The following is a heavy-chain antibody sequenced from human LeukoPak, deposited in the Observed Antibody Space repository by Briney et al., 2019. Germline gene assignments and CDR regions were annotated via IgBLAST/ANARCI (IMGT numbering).Heavy chain of an antibody. CDR3: VTHWH. V-gene: IGHV3-53*01. CDR1: IFSVSNNY. CDR2: IYSGGST. D-gene: IGHD1-1*01. Sequence: PGGSVTLSSSASIFSVSNNYMGWVPQAPGKGLKWVSVIYSGGSTYYADSVKGRFTISRDKDKNTVYLQMNSLRGEDTAVYYCVTHWHWGEGTLVTVSS. J-gene: IGHJ4*02.